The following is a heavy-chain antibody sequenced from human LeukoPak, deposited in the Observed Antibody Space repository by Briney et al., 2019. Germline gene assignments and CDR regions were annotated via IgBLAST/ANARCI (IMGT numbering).Heavy chain of an antibody. V-gene: IGHV3-7*01. CDR1: GFTFSSYW. J-gene: IGHJ6*03. CDR3: ARGRGAHYYYYYMDV. CDR2: IKQDGSEK. D-gene: IGHD1-26*01. Sequence: PGGSLRLSCAASGFTFSSYWMSWVRQAPGKGLEWVANIKQDGSEKYYVDSVKGRFTISRDNAKNSLYLQMNSLRAEDTAVYYCARGRGAHYYYYYMDVWGKGTTVIVSS.